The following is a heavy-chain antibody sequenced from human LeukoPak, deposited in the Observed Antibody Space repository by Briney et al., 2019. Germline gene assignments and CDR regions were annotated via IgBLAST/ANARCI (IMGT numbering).Heavy chain of an antibody. J-gene: IGHJ3*02. V-gene: IGHV3-33*01. D-gene: IGHD3-3*01. Sequence: PGGSLRLSCAASGFTFSSYGMHWVRQAPGKGLEWVAVIWYDGSNKYYADSVKGRFTISRDNSKNTLYLQMNSLRAEDTAVYYCARVSTLAAAYDFWSGYYRDAFDIWGQGTMVTVSS. CDR2: IWYDGSNK. CDR3: ARVSTLAAAYDFWSGYYRDAFDI. CDR1: GFTFSSYG.